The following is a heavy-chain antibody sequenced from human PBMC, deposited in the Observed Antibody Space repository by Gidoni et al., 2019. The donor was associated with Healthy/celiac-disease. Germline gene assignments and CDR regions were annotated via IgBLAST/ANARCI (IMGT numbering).Heavy chain of an antibody. CDR1: GGTFSSYA. CDR2: IIHIFGTA. V-gene: IGHV1-69*01. CDR3: AREIGGTMVRNQPYYFDY. J-gene: IGHJ4*02. Sequence: QVQLVQSGAEVKKPGASVKVSCKASGGTFSSYAISWVRQAPGQGLEWMGGIIHIFGTANYEQKFQGRVTITADESTRTAYMELSSLRSEDTAVDYCAREIGGTMVRNQPYYFDYWGQGTLVTVS. D-gene: IGHD3-10*01.